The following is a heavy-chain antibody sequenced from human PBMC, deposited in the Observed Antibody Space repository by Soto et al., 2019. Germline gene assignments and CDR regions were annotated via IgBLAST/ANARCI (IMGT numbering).Heavy chain of an antibody. J-gene: IGHJ4*02. Sequence: GGSLRLSCAASGFTFSSYAMSWVRQAPGKGLEWVANINLDGGETYYVDSVKGRFSTSRDNAKNSLYLQMNSLRPEDTAVYYCAREKDHLRGVKYYFEYWGQGTPVTVSS. CDR1: GFTFSSYA. V-gene: IGHV3-7*01. D-gene: IGHD3-10*01. CDR3: AREKDHLRGVKYYFEY. CDR2: INLDGGET.